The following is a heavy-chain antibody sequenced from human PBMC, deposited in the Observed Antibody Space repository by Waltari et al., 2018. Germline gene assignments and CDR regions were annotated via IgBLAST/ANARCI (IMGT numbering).Heavy chain of an antibody. J-gene: IGHJ4*02. Sequence: QVQLQESGPGLVKPSETLSLTCDVSGYSINSGYYWGWIRQSPGKGLEWIATIYHAGDTFYNPSLKSRVTISMDTSKNQFSLKLNSVTAADTAVYFCSRQVLGYCTSAACRRLESWGRGTLVTVSS. D-gene: IGHD2-2*03. V-gene: IGHV4-38-2*01. CDR1: GYSINSGYY. CDR2: IYHAGDT. CDR3: SRQVLGYCTSAACRRLES.